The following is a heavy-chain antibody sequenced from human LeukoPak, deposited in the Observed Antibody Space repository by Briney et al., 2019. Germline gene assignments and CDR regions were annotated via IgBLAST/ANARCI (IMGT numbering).Heavy chain of an antibody. D-gene: IGHD3-22*01. Sequence: SVKVSCKASGGTFSSYAISWVRQAPGQGLEWMGGIIPIFGTANYAQKFQGRVTITTDESTSTAYMELSSLRSEDTAVYYCARVYYYDRAFDIWGQGTMVTVSS. J-gene: IGHJ3*02. CDR1: GGTFSSYA. V-gene: IGHV1-69*05. CDR3: ARVYYYDRAFDI. CDR2: IIPIFGTA.